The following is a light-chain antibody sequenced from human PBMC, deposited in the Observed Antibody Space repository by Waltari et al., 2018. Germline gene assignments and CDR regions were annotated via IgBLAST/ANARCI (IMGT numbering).Light chain of an antibody. CDR1: SSDVGANNF. CDR2: EVT. Sequence: QSALTQPASVCGSPGQSIAISCIGTSSDVGANNFPSWYQQPPGRAPKLMIHEVTKRPSGVSTRFSGSKSGNTASLTISGLQAEDEADYYCCSYTSIGPVLIGGGTKVNVL. V-gene: IGLV2-23*02. CDR3: CSYTSIGPVL. J-gene: IGLJ2*01.